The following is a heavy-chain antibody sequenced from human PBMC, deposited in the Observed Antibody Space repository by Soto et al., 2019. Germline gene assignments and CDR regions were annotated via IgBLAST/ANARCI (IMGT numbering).Heavy chain of an antibody. CDR2: ISPSSGACYGT. J-gene: IGHJ5*02. Sequence: ASVKVSCKASGYSFTDYYMHWVRQAPGQGLEWMGWISPSSGACYGTKYAQTFQGRVTMTRDTSTTTAYMDLSGLRSVDTAIYYCATGGRHCSNGVCQVDVWGQGTLVTVSS. CDR1: GYSFTDYY. V-gene: IGHV1-2*02. CDR3: ATGGRHCSNGVCQVDV. D-gene: IGHD2-8*01.